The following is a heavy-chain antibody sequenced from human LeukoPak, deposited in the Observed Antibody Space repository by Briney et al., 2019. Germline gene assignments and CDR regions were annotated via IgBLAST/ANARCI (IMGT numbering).Heavy chain of an antibody. Sequence: GGSLRLSCAASAFSLNAYNMNWVRQAPGKGLEWVSSISYTGTYIYYADSVKGRCTISRDNAQNSLYLQMDSLRAEDTAIYYCVRDRGTYRPIDYWGQGTLVTVSS. CDR2: ISYTGTYI. J-gene: IGHJ4*02. CDR3: VRDRGTYRPIDY. D-gene: IGHD1-26*01. V-gene: IGHV3-21*04. CDR1: AFSLNAYN.